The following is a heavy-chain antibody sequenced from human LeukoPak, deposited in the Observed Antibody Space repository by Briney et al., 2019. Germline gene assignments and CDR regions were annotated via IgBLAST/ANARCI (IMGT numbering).Heavy chain of an antibody. CDR1: GGTFSSYA. CDR2: IIPIFGTA. Sequence: GASVKVSCKASGGTFSSYAINWVRQAPGQGLEWMGGIIPIFGTANYAQKFQGRVTITADKSTSTAYMELSSLRSEDTAVYYCARVGGWYESEQDYFDYWGQGTLVTVSS. CDR3: ARVGGWYESEQDYFDY. D-gene: IGHD6-19*01. V-gene: IGHV1-69*06. J-gene: IGHJ4*02.